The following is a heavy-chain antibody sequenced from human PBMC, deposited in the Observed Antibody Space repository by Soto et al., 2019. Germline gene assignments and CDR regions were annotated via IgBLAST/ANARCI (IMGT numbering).Heavy chain of an antibody. Sequence: QLQLQESGPGLVKPSETLSLTCTVSGGSISSSSYYWGWIRQPPGKGLEWIGSIYYSGSTYYNPSLKSRVTISVDTSKNQFSLKLSSVTAADTAVYYCASDRRDSYYGSGLNDYWGQGTLVTVSS. CDR2: IYYSGST. CDR1: GGSISSSSYY. D-gene: IGHD3-10*01. V-gene: IGHV4-39*01. J-gene: IGHJ4*02. CDR3: ASDRRDSYYGSGLNDY.